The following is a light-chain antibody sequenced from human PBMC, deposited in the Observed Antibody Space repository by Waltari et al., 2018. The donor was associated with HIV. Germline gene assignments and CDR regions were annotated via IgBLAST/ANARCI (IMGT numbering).Light chain of an antibody. V-gene: IGLV2-11*01. CDR2: DVS. J-gene: IGLJ2*01. CDR1: SSDVGGYNY. CDR3: CSYAGNYTFV. Sequence: QSALTQPRSVSGSPGQSVPIPCTGTSSDVGGYNYVSWYQQHPGKAPKFMIYDVSKRPSGVPDRFSGSKSGNTASLTISGLQAEDEADYYCCSYAGNYTFVFGGGTKLTVL.